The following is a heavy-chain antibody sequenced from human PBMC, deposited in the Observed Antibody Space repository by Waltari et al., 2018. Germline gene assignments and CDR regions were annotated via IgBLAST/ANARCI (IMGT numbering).Heavy chain of an antibody. D-gene: IGHD3-16*01. Sequence: QVQLVQSGAEVKKPGSSVRVSCRASGGNFGRYAITWVRQAPGQGLEWMGGTIPIFGSPRDAPKFQGRVSITADELTYTVYMELNSRRSDDTAIYYCARRKLGEAFDIWGQGTMVIVSS. V-gene: IGHV1-69*12. J-gene: IGHJ3*02. CDR1: GGNFGRYA. CDR2: TIPIFGSP. CDR3: ARRKLGEAFDI.